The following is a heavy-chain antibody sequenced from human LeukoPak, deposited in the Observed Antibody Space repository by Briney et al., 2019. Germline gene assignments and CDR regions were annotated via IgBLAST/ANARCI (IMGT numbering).Heavy chain of an antibody. CDR2: INHSGRT. V-gene: IGHV4-34*01. CDR3: ARGGWIQLWIGPPLGI. CDR1: GGSFSGYY. J-gene: IGHJ3*02. Sequence: SETLSLTCAVYGGSFSGYYWSWIRQPPGKGLEWIGEINHSGRTNYNPSLKSRVTISVDTSKNQFSLKLSSVTAADTAVYYCARGGWIQLWIGPPLGIWGQGIMVTVSS. D-gene: IGHD5-18*01.